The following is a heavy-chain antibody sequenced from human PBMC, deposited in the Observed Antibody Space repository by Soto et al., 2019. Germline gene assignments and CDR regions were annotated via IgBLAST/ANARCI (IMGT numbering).Heavy chain of an antibody. J-gene: IGHJ4*02. D-gene: IGHD3-22*01. CDR3: ARHADSSSYYYPFDY. V-gene: IGHV4-38-2*01. CDR2: IFHGGTT. Sequence: SETLSLTCFVSRYSISSGYYWDWIRQPPGKGLEWIGSIFHGGTTYYNPSLKRRLTISVDTSKNQFSLTLSSVTAADTAVYYCARHADSSSYYYPFDYWGQGSLVTVSS. CDR1: RYSISSGYY.